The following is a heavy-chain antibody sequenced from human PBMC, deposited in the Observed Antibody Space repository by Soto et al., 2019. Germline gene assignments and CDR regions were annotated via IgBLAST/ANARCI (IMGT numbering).Heavy chain of an antibody. CDR1: GGTFSSYA. CDR2: IIPIFGTA. D-gene: IGHD2-15*01. J-gene: IGHJ4*02. CDR3: ARDARYCSGGSCYSGLFDY. Sequence: SVKVSCKASGGTFSSYAISWVRQAPGQGLEWMGGIIPIFGTANYAQKFQGRVTITADESTSTAYMELSSLRSEDTAVYYCARDARYCSGGSCYSGLFDYWGQGTLVTVSS. V-gene: IGHV1-69*13.